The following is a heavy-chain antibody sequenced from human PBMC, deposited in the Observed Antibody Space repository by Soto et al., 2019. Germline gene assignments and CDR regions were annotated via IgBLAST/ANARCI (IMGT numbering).Heavy chain of an antibody. CDR1: GFTFGSYA. CDR3: AKYGCSSTSCQCDY. CDR2: ISGSGAYT. Sequence: GGSLRLSCAASGFTFGSYAMTWVRQAPGKGLEWVSAISGSGAYTYYANSVKGRFTISRDNSKNTLYLQLNSLRAEDTAVYYCAKYGCSSTSCQCDYWGQGTRVTVS. J-gene: IGHJ4*02. V-gene: IGHV3-23*01. D-gene: IGHD2-2*01.